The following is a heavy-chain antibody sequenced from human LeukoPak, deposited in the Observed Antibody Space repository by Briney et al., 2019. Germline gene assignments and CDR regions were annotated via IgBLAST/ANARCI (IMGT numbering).Heavy chain of an antibody. V-gene: IGHV4-39*07. CDR2: IYYSGST. J-gene: IGHJ4*02. Sequence: SETLSLTCTVSGGSISSSSYYWGWIRQPPGKGLEWIGSIYYSGSTNYNPSLKSRVTISVDTSKNQFSLKLSSVTAADTAVYYCARGPHYYGRFGYFDYWGQGTLVTVSS. CDR1: GGSISSSSYY. D-gene: IGHD3-10*01. CDR3: ARGPHYYGRFGYFDY.